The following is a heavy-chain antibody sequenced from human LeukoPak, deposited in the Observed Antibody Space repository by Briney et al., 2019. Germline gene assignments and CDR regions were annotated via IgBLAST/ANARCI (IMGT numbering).Heavy chain of an antibody. CDR1: EFTFSRYA. J-gene: IGHJ4*02. CDR2: ISGSGSTT. V-gene: IGHV3-23*01. D-gene: IGHD2-21*02. CDR3: AREGVTAAYFDY. Sequence: PGGSLRLSCVASEFTFSRYAMSWVRQAPGKGLEWVSAISGSGSTTFYADSVKGRFTISRDNSKNTLYLQMNSLRAEDTAVYYCAREGVTAAYFDYWGQGTLVTVSS.